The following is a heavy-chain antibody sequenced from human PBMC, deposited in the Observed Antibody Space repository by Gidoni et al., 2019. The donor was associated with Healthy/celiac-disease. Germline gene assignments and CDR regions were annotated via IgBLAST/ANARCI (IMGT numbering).Heavy chain of an antibody. CDR2: ISSSSSYI. Sequence: EVQLVESGGGLVKPGGSLRLSCAASGVTFSSYSMNWGRQAPGKGLEWVSSISSSSSYIYYADSVKGRFTISRDNAKNSLYLQMNSLRAEDTAVYYCASSEGLRWYFDYWGQGTLVTVSS. V-gene: IGHV3-21*01. J-gene: IGHJ4*02. CDR3: ASSEGLRWYFDY. D-gene: IGHD4-17*01. CDR1: GVTFSSYS.